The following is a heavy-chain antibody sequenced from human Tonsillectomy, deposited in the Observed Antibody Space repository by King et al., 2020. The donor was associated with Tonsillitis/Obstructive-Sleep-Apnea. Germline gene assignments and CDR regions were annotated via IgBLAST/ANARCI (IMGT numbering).Heavy chain of an antibody. V-gene: IGHV3-23*04. CDR1: GFTFSSYA. J-gene: IGHJ6*03. CDR3: AKAPSDTSMADYYYYMDV. Sequence: VQLVESGGGLVQPGGSLRLSCAASGFTFSSYAMSWVRQAPGKGLEWVSAISGSGGSTYHADSVKGRFTISRDNSKNTLYLQMSSLRAEDTAVYYCAKAPSDTSMADYYYYMDVWGKGTTVTVSS. CDR2: ISGSGGST. D-gene: IGHD5-18*01.